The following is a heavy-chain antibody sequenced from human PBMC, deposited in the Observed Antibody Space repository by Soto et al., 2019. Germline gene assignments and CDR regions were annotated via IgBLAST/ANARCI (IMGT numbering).Heavy chain of an antibody. CDR2: INPNNGVT. CDR3: AAAAIPVAGRHPDF. Sequence: GASVKVSCKASGYMFTGFYLYWVLQAPGQGLEWMGWINPNNGVTTYAKNFQGRVTMTRDSSISTAYMELSSLRPDDTAVYFCAAAAIPVAGRHPDFWGQGTVVPS. J-gene: IGHJ4*02. V-gene: IGHV1-2*02. CDR1: GYMFTGFY. D-gene: IGHD6-19*01.